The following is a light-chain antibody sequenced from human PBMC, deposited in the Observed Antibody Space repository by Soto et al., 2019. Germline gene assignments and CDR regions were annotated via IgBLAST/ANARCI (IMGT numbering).Light chain of an antibody. CDR1: SSDVGSYTL. CDR2: EGS. Sequence: QSALTQPASVSGSPRQSITISCTGTSSDVGSYTLVSWYQQHPGKAPKLMIYEGSKRPSGVSNRFSGSKSGNTASLTISGVRPEDEADYYCCSYTDIALDVVFGGGTKLTVL. V-gene: IGLV2-14*02. CDR3: CSYTDIALDVV. J-gene: IGLJ2*01.